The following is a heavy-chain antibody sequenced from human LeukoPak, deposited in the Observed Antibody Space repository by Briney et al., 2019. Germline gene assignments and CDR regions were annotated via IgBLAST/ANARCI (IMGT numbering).Heavy chain of an antibody. D-gene: IGHD3-22*01. V-gene: IGHV6-1*01. CDR1: GDSVSSNSAA. Sequence: SQTLSLTCAISGDSVSSNSAAWNWIRQSPSRGLEWLGRTYYRSNWNNDFAESVKSRITIKPDTSRNQLSLQLNSVTPEDTAVYYCARAEDNYYDSVGYFDYWGQGTLVTVSS. CDR2: TYYRSNWNN. CDR3: ARAEDNYYDSVGYFDY. J-gene: IGHJ4*02.